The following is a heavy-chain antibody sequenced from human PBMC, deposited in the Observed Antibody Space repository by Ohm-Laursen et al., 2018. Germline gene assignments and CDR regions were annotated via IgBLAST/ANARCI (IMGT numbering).Heavy chain of an antibody. CDR2: IGGSGGTT. CDR3: ARDAAADY. Sequence: SLRLSCAASGFTFSSYAMTWVRQAPGKGLEWVSGIGGSGGTTYYADPVKGRFTISRDNSKNTLYLQMNSLRAEDTAVYYCARDAAADYWGQGTLVTVSS. V-gene: IGHV3-23*01. D-gene: IGHD6-13*01. J-gene: IGHJ4*02. CDR1: GFTFSSYA.